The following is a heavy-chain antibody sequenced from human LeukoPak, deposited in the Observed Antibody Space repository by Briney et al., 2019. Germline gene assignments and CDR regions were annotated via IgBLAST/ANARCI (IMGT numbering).Heavy chain of an antibody. J-gene: IGHJ4*02. CDR2: IYSSGST. CDR3: ARRHRLGSIKGRILGPYYFDY. D-gene: IGHD2-15*01. Sequence: PSETLSLTCTVSGGSISSYYWSWIRQPAGKGLEWIGRIYSSGSTDYNPSLKSRVTMSVDTSKNQFSLKLSSVTAADTAVYYCARRHRLGSIKGRILGPYYFDYWGQGTLVTVSP. V-gene: IGHV4-4*07. CDR1: GGSISSYY.